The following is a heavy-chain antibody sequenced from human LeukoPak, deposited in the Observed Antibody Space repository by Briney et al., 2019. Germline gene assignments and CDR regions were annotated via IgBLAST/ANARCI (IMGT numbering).Heavy chain of an antibody. D-gene: IGHD2-21*02. V-gene: IGHV3-30-3*01. Sequence: GASLRLSCEASGFTFSSYAMHWVRQAPGKGLEWVAVISYDGSNKYYADSVKGRFTISRDNSKNTLYLQMNSLRAEDTAVYYCARPLAYCGGDCFGDYYYYGMDVWGQGTTVTVSS. CDR3: ARPLAYCGGDCFGDYYYYGMDV. CDR1: GFTFSSYA. CDR2: ISYDGSNK. J-gene: IGHJ6*02.